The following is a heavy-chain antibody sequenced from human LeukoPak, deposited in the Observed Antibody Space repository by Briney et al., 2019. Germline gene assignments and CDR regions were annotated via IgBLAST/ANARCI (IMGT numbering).Heavy chain of an antibody. V-gene: IGHV3-48*04. J-gene: IGHJ4*02. CDR1: GFTFSSYA. CDR3: AREGHTYGSDY. D-gene: IGHD3-10*01. CDR2: ISQSGTTI. Sequence: GGSLRLSCAASGFTFSSYAVHWVRQAPGKGLEWVSYISQSGTTIYYADSVKGRFTVSRDNGKNSLYLQMSSLRAEDTGMYYCAREGHTYGSDYWGQGTLVTVSS.